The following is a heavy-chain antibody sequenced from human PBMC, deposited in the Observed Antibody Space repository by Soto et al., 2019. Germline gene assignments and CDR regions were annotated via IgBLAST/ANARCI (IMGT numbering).Heavy chain of an antibody. CDR3: AKAVGGSSWSGYYVDY. CDR2: ISGSGGST. Sequence: GGSLRLSCAASGFTFSSYAMSWVRQAPGKGLEWVSAISGSGGSTYYADSVKGRFTISRDNSKNTLYLQMNSLRAEDTAVYYCAKAVGGSSWSGYYVDYWGQGTLVTVSS. D-gene: IGHD6-13*01. J-gene: IGHJ4*02. V-gene: IGHV3-23*01. CDR1: GFTFSSYA.